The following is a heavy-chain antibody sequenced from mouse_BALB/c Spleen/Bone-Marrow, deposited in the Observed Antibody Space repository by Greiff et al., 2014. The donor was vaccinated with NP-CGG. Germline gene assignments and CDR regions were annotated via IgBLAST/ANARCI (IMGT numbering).Heavy chain of an antibody. V-gene: IGHV5-17*02. J-gene: IGHJ4*01. Sequence: EVQLQQSGGGLVQPGGSRKLSCAASGFTFSSFGMHWVRQAPEKGLEWVAYISSGSSTICYADTVKGRFTISRDNPKNTLFLQMTSLRSEDTAMYYCARWRYGYAMDYWGQGTSVTVSS. D-gene: IGHD2-14*01. CDR2: ISSGSSTI. CDR1: GFTFSSFG. CDR3: ARWRYGYAMDY.